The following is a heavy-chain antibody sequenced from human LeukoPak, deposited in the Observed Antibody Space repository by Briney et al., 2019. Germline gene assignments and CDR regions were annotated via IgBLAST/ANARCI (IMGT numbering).Heavy chain of an antibody. CDR3: ARDLSLQSYFDY. Sequence: GGSLRLSCAASGFTFSSYSMNWVRQAPGKGLEWVSSISSSSSYIYYADSVKGRFTISRDNAKNSLYLQMNSLRAEDTAVYYCARDLSLQSYFDYCGQGTLVTVSS. CDR2: ISSSSSYI. CDR1: GFTFSSYS. J-gene: IGHJ4*02. V-gene: IGHV3-21*01.